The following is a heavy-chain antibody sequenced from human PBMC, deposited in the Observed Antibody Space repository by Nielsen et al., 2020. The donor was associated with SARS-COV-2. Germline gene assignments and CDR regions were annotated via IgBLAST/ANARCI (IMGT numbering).Heavy chain of an antibody. CDR1: GFTFSFYD. D-gene: IGHD5/OR15-5a*01. CDR2: MWADGATE. V-gene: IGHV3-33*06. CDR3: AKDLGPDAGYTVFNDYFDN. Sequence: GESLKISCAASGFTFSFYDIHWVRQAPGEGLEWVAVMWADGATEHYAESVKGRFTVSRDASKNTVYLQMNSLRAADSAVYYCAKDLGPDAGYTVFNDYFDNWGQGTLVTVYS. J-gene: IGHJ4*02.